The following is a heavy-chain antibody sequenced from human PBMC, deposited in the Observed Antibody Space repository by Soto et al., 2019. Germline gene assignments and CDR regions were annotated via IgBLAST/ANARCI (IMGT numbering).Heavy chain of an antibody. Sequence: GALRLSCAASGFTFSSYAMSWVRQAPGKGLEWVSAISGSGGSTYYADSVKGRFTISRDNSKNTLYLQMNSLRAEDTAVYYCAKVPIVVVTASFDYWGQGTLVTVSS. V-gene: IGHV3-23*01. D-gene: IGHD2-21*02. CDR3: AKVPIVVVTASFDY. CDR1: GFTFSSYA. J-gene: IGHJ4*02. CDR2: ISGSGGST.